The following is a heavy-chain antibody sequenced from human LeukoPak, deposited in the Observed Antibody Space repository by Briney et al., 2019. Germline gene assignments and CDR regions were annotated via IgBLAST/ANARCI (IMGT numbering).Heavy chain of an antibody. V-gene: IGHV3-23*01. CDR2: ISGSGGST. CDR1: GFTFSSYA. CDR3: AKDQRYCGGDCYSSFDY. Sequence: LGGSLRLSCAASGFTFSSYAMSWVRQAPGKGLEWVSAISGSGGSTYYADSVKGRFTISRDNSKNTLYLQMNSLRAEDTAVYYCAKDQRYCGGDCYSSFDYWGQGTLVTVSS. J-gene: IGHJ4*02. D-gene: IGHD2-21*02.